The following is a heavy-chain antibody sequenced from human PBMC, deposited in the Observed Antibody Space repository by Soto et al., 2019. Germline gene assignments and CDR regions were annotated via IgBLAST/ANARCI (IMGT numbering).Heavy chain of an antibody. CDR1: GGTFSSYA. D-gene: IGHD3-22*01. CDR2: IIPIFGTA. V-gene: IGHV1-69*13. CDR3: ARDLFYDSSAILVS. J-gene: IGHJ5*02. Sequence: ASVKVSCKASGGTFSSYAISWVRQAPGQGLEWMGGIIPIFGTANYAQKFQGRVTITADESTSTAYMELSSLRSEDTAVYYCARDLFYDSSAILVSWGQGTLVTVPS.